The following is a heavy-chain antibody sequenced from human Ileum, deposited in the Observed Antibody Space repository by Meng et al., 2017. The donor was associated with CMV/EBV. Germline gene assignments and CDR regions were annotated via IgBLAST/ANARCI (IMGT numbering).Heavy chain of an antibody. V-gene: IGHV3-7*01. Sequence: GGSLRLSCAASGFTSSRYWMSWVRQVPGKGLEWVANINPDGGEKHYVHSVKGRFTISRDNARNSLYLQMNSLRAEDTAVYYCAREGTILFGEPRGWFDPWGQGTLVTVSS. D-gene: IGHD3-10*01. CDR2: INPDGGEK. CDR1: GFTSSRYW. CDR3: AREGTILFGEPRGWFDP. J-gene: IGHJ5*02.